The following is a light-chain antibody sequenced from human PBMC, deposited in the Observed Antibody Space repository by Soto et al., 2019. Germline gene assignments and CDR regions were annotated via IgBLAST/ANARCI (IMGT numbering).Light chain of an antibody. CDR3: QQYNNWPFT. Sequence: EIMMTQSPVTPSVSPGERATLSCRASQSVNSNLAWYQQKPGQAPRLLIYGASTRATGIPASFIGNGSGTEFTLTASSLQPEDFAVYYCQQYNNWPFTFGPGTKVDIK. CDR1: QSVNSN. CDR2: GAS. V-gene: IGKV3-15*01. J-gene: IGKJ3*01.